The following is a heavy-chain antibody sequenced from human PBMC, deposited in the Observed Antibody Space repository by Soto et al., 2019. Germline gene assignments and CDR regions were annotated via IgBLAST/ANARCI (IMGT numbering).Heavy chain of an antibody. CDR3: ARGSPRWLRLDHFDY. Sequence: SETLSLTCTVSGGPISSSSYYWGWIRQPPGKGLEWIGSIYYSGSTYYNPSLKSRVTISVDTSKNQFSLKLSSVTAADTAVYYCARGSPRWLRLDHFDYWGQGTLVTVSS. D-gene: IGHD5-12*01. J-gene: IGHJ4*02. CDR1: GGPISSSSYY. CDR2: IYYSGST. V-gene: IGHV4-39*01.